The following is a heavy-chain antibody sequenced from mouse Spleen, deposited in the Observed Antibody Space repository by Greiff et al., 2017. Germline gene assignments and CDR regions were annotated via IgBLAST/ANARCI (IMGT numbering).Heavy chain of an antibody. CDR3: ARRDHPYAMDY. CDR1: GFSLTSYG. D-gene: IGHD3-3*01. CDR2: IWSGGST. V-gene: IGHV2-2*01. J-gene: IGHJ4*01. Sequence: VKLMESGPGLVQPSQSLSITCTVSGFSLTSYGVHWVRQSPGKGLEWLGVIWSGGSTDYNAAFISRLSISKDNSKSQVFFKMNSLQADDTAIYYCARRDHPYAMDYWGQGTSVTVSS.